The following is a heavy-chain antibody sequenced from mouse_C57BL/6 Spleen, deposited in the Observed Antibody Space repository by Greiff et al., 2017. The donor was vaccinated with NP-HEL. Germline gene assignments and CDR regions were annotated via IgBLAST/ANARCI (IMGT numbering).Heavy chain of an antibody. J-gene: IGHJ2*01. CDR3: TRASNYYGSSYYFDY. D-gene: IGHD1-1*01. CDR2: ISSGGDYI. CDR1: GFTFSSYA. Sequence: EVMLVESGEGLVKPGGSLKLSCAASGFTFSSYAMSWVRQTPEKRLEWVAYISSGGDYIYYADTVKGRFTISRDNARNTLYLQMSSLKSEDTAMYYCTRASNYYGSSYYFDYWGQGTTLTVSS. V-gene: IGHV5-9-1*02.